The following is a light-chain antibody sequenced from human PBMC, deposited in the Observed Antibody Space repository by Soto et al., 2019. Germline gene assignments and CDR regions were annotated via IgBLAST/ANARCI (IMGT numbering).Light chain of an antibody. J-gene: IGLJ1*01. CDR1: SSDIGGFND. Sequence: QSALTQPASVSGSPGQSITIPCTGTSSDIGGFNDVSWYQHHPGNAPKLIIYDVTNRPSGVSDRFSGSKSGNTASLTISGLQGDDEATYYCSSYTSGNSYVFGTGTKLTVL. CDR2: DVT. CDR3: SSYTSGNSYV. V-gene: IGLV2-14*03.